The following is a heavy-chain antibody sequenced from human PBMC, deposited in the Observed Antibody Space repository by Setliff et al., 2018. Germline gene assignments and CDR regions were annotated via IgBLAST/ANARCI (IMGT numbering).Heavy chain of an antibody. J-gene: IGHJ4*02. CDR3: ARLSPYNTGPPFDY. V-gene: IGHV4-61*09. CDR1: GGSISSGNYY. Sequence: SETLSLTCTVSGGSISSGNYYWSWIRQPAGKAPEWIGHIFSKGSTNNNPSLKSRVTISIDSSKNQMSLRMTSVTAADTAVYYCARLSPYNTGPPFDYWGQGTLVTVS. CDR2: IFSKGST. D-gene: IGHD2-8*02.